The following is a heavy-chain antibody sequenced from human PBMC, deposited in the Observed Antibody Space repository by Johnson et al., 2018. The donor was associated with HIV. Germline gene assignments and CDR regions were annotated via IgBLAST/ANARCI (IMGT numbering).Heavy chain of an antibody. Sequence: QVQLVESGGGVVQPGRSLRLSCAASGFTFSTYGVHWVRQAPGKGLEWVAIVSYDGSKKYYPDSVKGRFTISRDNSKNTLYLQMDSLRAEDTAVYYCAKIRTSGTGDAFDIWGQGTMVTVSS. CDR3: AKIRTSGTGDAFDI. J-gene: IGHJ3*02. CDR2: VSYDGSKK. V-gene: IGHV3-30*18. CDR1: GFTFSTYG. D-gene: IGHD1-14*01.